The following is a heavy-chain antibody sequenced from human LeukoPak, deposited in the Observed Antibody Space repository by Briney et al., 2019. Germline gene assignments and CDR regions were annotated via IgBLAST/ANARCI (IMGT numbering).Heavy chain of an antibody. CDR1: GFTFSTNG. V-gene: IGHV3-30*02. J-gene: IGHJ4*02. D-gene: IGHD3-22*01. CDR3: AKVQVGSTYYYDSSGSPPIDY. CDR2: IRYDGTNK. Sequence: PGGSLRLSCAASGFTFSTNGMHWVRQAPGKGLEWVAYIRYDGTNKYYADSVKGQFTISRDNSKNTLFLQMSSLRPEDTAVYYCAKVQVGSTYYYDSSGSPPIDYWGQGTLVTVSS.